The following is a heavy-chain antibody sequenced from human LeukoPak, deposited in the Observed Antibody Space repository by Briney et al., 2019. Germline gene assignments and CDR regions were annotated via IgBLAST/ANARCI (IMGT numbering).Heavy chain of an antibody. Sequence: ASVKVSCKASGYTFTSYDINWVRQATGQGLEWMGWMNPNSGNTGYAQKFQGRVTITWDTSITTAYMELSSLRSEDTAVYYCARGHGSGTYYNVWVDPWGQGTLVTVSS. D-gene: IGHD3-10*01. J-gene: IGHJ5*02. CDR2: MNPNSGNT. CDR1: GYTFTSYD. V-gene: IGHV1-8*03. CDR3: ARGHGSGTYYNVWVDP.